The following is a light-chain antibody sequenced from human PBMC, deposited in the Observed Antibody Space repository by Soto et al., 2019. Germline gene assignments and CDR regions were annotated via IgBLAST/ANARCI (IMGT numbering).Light chain of an antibody. J-gene: IGKJ2*01. CDR2: EAS. CDR3: QQYNDSFPYT. V-gene: IGKV1-5*03. CDR1: QSISTW. Sequence: DIQMTQSPSTLSASVGDRVTITCRASQSISTWLAWYQQKPGTAPKLLIYEASTLERGVPSRFSGVRSWTAVTLSVSSRQPDDFSTYYCQQYNDSFPYTFGQGTKLEIK.